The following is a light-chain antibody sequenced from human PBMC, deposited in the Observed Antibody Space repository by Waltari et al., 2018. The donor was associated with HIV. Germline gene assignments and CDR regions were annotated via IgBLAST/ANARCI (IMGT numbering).Light chain of an antibody. V-gene: IGKV3-11*01. J-gene: IGKJ1*01. CDR1: QSVSSY. CDR2: DAS. CDR3: QQRSNWPVT. Sequence: EIVLTQSPATLSFSPGERATLSCRASQSVSSYLAWYQQKPGQAPRLLIYDASNRATCIPGRFSGSGSGTDFTLTISSLEPEDFAVYYCQQRSNWPVTFGQGTKVEIK.